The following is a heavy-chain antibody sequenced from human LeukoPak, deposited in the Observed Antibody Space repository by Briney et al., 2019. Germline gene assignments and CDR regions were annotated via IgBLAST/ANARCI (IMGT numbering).Heavy chain of an antibody. CDR3: ARDLQPDYYYYGMDV. V-gene: IGHV1-2*04. CDR1: GYTFTSYD. Sequence: ASVKVSCKASGYTFTSYDINWVRQATGQGLEWMGWINPNSGGTNYAQKFQGWVTMTRDTSISTAYMELSRLRSDDTAVYYCARDLQPDYYYYGMDVWGQGTTVTVSS. CDR2: INPNSGGT. J-gene: IGHJ6*02.